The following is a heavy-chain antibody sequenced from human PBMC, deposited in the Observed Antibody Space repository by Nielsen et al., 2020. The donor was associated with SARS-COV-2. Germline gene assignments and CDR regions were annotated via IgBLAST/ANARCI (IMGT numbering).Heavy chain of an antibody. J-gene: IGHJ4*01. Sequence: GESLKISCAASGFTFSSFALSWFRQAPGKGLEWVSGFTGVGDTTSYVDSVKGRFTISGDNSQNTLSLQMNSLRAEDTAVYYCAKVWRSGNSYFDYWGHGTQVTVSS. CDR2: FTGVGDTT. CDR1: GFTFSSFA. CDR3: AKVWRSGNSYFDY. D-gene: IGHD4-23*01. V-gene: IGHV3-23*01.